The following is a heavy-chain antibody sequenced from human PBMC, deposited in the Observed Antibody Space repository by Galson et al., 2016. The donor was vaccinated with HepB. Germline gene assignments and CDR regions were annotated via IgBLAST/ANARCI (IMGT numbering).Heavy chain of an antibody. CDR1: GYAFTTYG. CDR3: AGDGGPSGWYWCSLDY. D-gene: IGHD6-19*01. CDR2: ISPYNGNR. Sequence: CKASGYAFTTYGFSWVRQAPGQGLEWMGWISPYNGNRNYAQRFQDRVSMTTDTSRSTAYMELRRLRSDETAGYYCAGDGGPSGWYWCSLDYWGQGTLVTVSS. J-gene: IGHJ4*02. V-gene: IGHV1-18*04.